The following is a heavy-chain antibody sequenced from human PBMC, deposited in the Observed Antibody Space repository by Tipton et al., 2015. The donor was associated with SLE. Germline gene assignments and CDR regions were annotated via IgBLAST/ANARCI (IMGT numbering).Heavy chain of an antibody. V-gene: IGHV1-2*02. Sequence: QSGAEVKKPGASVKVSCKASGYTFTDYYIHWVRQAPGQGLEWMGWINPNSGGTMDAQKFQGRVTMTRDTSITTAYMELSSLRSDDTAVYYCARGGYSYGLWGCFQCWGQGTLVTVSS. CDR3: ARGGYSYGLWGCFQC. D-gene: IGHD5-18*01. CDR2: INPNSGGT. J-gene: IGHJ1*01. CDR1: GYTFTDYY.